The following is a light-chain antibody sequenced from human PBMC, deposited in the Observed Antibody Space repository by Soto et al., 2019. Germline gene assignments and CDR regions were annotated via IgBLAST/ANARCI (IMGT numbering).Light chain of an antibody. CDR2: DNN. Sequence: QSVLTQSPSVSAAPGQKVTISCSGSSSNIGNNYVSWYQQLPGTAPKLLIYDNNKRPSGIPDRFSGSKSGTSGTLDITGLQTGDEADYYGATWDGSLPGEVFGGGTTLTVL. J-gene: IGLJ2*01. CDR1: SSNIGNNY. V-gene: IGLV1-51*01. CDR3: ATWDGSLPGEV.